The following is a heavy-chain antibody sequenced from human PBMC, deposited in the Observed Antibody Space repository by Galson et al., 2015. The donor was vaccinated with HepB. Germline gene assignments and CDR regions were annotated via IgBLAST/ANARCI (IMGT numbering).Heavy chain of an antibody. CDR3: ARDRSRRHYYDSSGYFAFDI. J-gene: IGHJ3*02. D-gene: IGHD3-22*01. CDR1: GYTFTGYY. V-gene: IGHV1-2*04. CDR2: INPNSGGT. Sequence: SVKVSCKASGYTFTGYYMHWVRQAPGQGLEWMGWINPNSGGTNYAQKFQGWVTMTRDTSISTAYMELSRLRSDDTAVYYCARDRSRRHYYDSSGYFAFDIWGQGTIVTVSS.